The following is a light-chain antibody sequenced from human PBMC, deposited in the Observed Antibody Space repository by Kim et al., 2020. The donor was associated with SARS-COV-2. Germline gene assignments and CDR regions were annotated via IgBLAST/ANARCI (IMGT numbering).Light chain of an antibody. V-gene: IGLV2-14*03. CDR2: DVS. CDR3: FSYTSSSTYD. J-gene: IGLJ1*01. CDR1: SGDVGGYDY. Sequence: QSVVTQPASVSGSPGQSITISCTGTSGDVGGYDYVSWYQHHPGKAPKLMIYDVSKWPSGVSNRFSGSKSGNTASLTISGLQAEDEADYYCFSYTSSSTYDFGGGTKVTVL.